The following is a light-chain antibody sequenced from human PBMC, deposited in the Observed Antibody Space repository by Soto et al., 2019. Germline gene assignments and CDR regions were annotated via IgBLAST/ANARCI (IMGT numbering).Light chain of an antibody. CDR2: GAS. CDR3: KQNYSSPK. V-gene: IGKV3-15*01. CDR1: QSVIAN. Sequence: EIVMTHSPATLSVSLWYRATLSFSSSQSVIANLAWYQQKRGQAPRLLIYGASTRATGIPARFSCSGSVTEFTLTISSLQSEDFAVYYCKQNYSSPKFGQGTKVDIK. J-gene: IGKJ1*01.